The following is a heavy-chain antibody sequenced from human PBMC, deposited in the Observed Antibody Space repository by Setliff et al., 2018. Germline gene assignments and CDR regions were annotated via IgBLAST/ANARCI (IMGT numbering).Heavy chain of an antibody. CDR1: GYTFTSYD. D-gene: IGHD2-15*01. J-gene: IGHJ3*02. V-gene: IGHV1-8*01. CDR3: ARAGRAVVNAFDI. CDR2: MNPNSGNT. Sequence: ASVKVSWKASGYTFTSYDINWVRQATGQGPEWMGWMNPNSGNTGYAQKFQGRVTMTRNTSISTAYMELSSLRSEDTAVYYCARAGRAVVNAFDIWGQGTMVTVSS.